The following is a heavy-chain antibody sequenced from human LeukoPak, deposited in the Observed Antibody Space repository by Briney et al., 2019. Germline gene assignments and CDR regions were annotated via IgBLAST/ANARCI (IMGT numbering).Heavy chain of an antibody. CDR1: GSTFSRYW. Sequence: GGSLRLSCAASGSTFSRYWMHWVRQAPGKGLVWVSRINSDGSITNYADSVKGRFTISRDNAKNTLYLQMNSLRAEDTAVYFCARDHYYDSSGYYHRALDYWGQGTLVTVSS. CDR2: INSDGSIT. D-gene: IGHD3-22*01. CDR3: ARDHYYDSSGYYHRALDY. V-gene: IGHV3-74*01. J-gene: IGHJ4*02.